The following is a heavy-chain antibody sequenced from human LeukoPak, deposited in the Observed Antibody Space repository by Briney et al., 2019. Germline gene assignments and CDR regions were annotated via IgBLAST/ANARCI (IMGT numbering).Heavy chain of an antibody. J-gene: IGHJ6*04. CDR1: GGSISSGGYS. CDR2: IYHSGST. CDR3: ARGGTMVRGVIIPKNYYYGMDV. D-gene: IGHD3-10*01. V-gene: IGHV4-30-2*01. Sequence: SQTLSLTCAVSGGSISSGGYSWSWIRQPPGKGLEWIGYIYHSGSTYYNPSLKSRVTISVDTSKNQFSLKLSSVTAADTAVYYCARGGTMVRGVIIPKNYYYGMDVWGKGTTVTVSS.